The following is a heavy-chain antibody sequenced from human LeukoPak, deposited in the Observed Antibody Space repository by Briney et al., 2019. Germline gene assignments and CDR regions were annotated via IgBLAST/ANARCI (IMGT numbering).Heavy chain of an antibody. V-gene: IGHV1-18*01. CDR2: ISAYNGNT. CDR1: GYTFTNYG. D-gene: IGHD6-19*01. CDR3: ARAPPDIAVAAWFDP. J-gene: IGHJ5*02. Sequence: ASVKVSCKASGYTFTNYGISWVRQAPGQGLEWMGWISAYNGNTNYAQKLQGRVTMTTDTSTSTAYMELSRLRSDDTAVYYCARAPPDIAVAAWFDPWGQGTLVTVSS.